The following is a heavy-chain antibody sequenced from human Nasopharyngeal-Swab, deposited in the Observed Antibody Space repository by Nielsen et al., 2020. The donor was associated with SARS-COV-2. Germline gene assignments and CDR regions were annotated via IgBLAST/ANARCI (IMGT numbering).Heavy chain of an antibody. Sequence: GESLKISCAASGFTFSSYAMHWVRQAPGKGLEWVAVISYDGSNKYYADSVKGRFTISRDNSKNTLYLQMNSLRAEDMAVYYCARDPDYYDSSGYWGSFDYWGQGTLVTGSS. CDR1: GFTFSSYA. CDR2: ISYDGSNK. J-gene: IGHJ4*02. CDR3: ARDPDYYDSSGYWGSFDY. V-gene: IGHV3-30-3*01. D-gene: IGHD3-22*01.